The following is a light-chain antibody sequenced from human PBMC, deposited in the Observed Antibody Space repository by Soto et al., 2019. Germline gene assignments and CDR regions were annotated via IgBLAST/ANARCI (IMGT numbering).Light chain of an antibody. J-gene: IGLJ2*01. CDR1: STDIGSYDL. CDR3: CAFSSSSYVI. CDR2: EGS. Sequence: HSALTQPASVSGSPGQTITISCTGTSTDIGSYDLVSWYQQHPGKVPKLMIYEGSKRPSGVSYRFSASKSGNTASLTISGLQAEDEADYYCCAFSSSSYVIFGGGTKVTVL. V-gene: IGLV2-23*01.